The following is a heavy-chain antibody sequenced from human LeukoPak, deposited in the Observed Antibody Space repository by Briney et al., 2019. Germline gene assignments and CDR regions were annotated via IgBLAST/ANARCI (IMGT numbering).Heavy chain of an antibody. V-gene: IGHV4-38-2*02. CDR2: IYHSGST. Sequence: SETLSLTCTVSGYSISSGFYWGWIRQPPGKGLECIGSIYHSGSTYYNPSLKSRVTISVDTSKNQFSLNLSSVTAADTAMYYCARFTYYYDSSGYYFDYWGQGTLVTVSS. CDR3: ARFTYYYDSSGYYFDY. CDR1: GYSISSGFY. J-gene: IGHJ4*02. D-gene: IGHD3-22*01.